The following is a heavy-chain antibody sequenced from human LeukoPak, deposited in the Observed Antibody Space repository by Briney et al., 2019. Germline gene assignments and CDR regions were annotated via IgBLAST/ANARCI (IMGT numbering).Heavy chain of an antibody. CDR2: MNPNSGNT. CDR1: GYTFTSYD. V-gene: IGHV1-8*01. D-gene: IGHD3-3*01. CDR3: ARASTIFGRAEYFQH. J-gene: IGHJ1*01. Sequence: GASVKVSCKASGYTFTSYDINWARQATGQGLEWMGWMNPNSGNTGYAQKFQGRVTMTRNTSISTAYMELSSLRSEDTAVYYCARASTIFGRAEYFQHWGQGTLVTVSS.